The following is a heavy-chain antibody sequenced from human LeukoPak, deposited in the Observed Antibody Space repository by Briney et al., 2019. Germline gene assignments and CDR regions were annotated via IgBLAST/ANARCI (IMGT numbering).Heavy chain of an antibody. D-gene: IGHD3-3*01. CDR1: GYTFTSYY. J-gene: IGHJ4*02. V-gene: IGHV1-46*01. CDR3: ARGFLWSGYYSYYFDY. CDR2: INPSGGST. Sequence: VASVKVSCKASGYTFTSYYMHWVRQAPGQGLEWMGIINPSGGSTSYAQKFQGRVTMTRDTSTSTVYMELSSLRSEDTAVYYCARGFLWSGYYSYYFDYWGQGTLVTVSS.